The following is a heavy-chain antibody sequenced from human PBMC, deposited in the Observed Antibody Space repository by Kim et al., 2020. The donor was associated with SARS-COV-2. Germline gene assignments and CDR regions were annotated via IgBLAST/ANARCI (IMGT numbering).Heavy chain of an antibody. D-gene: IGHD6-19*01. J-gene: IGHJ5*02. CDR3: ARPAVAQDNWFDP. Sequence: ASVKVSCKASGYTFTSYAMHWVRQAPGQRLEWMGWINAGNVNTKYSQKFQGRVTITRDTSASTAYMELSSLRSEDTAVYYCARPAVAQDNWFDPWGQGTLVTVSS. CDR2: INAGNVNT. CDR1: GYTFTSYA. V-gene: IGHV1-3*01.